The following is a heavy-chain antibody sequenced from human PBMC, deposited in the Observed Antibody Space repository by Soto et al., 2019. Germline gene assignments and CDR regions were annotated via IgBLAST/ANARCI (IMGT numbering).Heavy chain of an antibody. CDR3: ASRIAARYYYYYGMEV. CDR1: GFTFSSYS. Sequence: RLSFAASGFTFSSYSMNWVRQAPGKLLEWGSSISSSSSYIYYADSVKGRFTISRDNAKNSLYLQMNSLRAEDTAVYYCASRIAARYYYYYGMEVWRQGTMVTVSS. J-gene: IGHJ6*01. V-gene: IGHV3-21*01. D-gene: IGHD6-6*01. CDR2: ISSSSSYI.